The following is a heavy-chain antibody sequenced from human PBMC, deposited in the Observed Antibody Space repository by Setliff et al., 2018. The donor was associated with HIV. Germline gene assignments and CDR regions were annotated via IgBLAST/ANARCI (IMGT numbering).Heavy chain of an antibody. Sequence: ASVKVSCKASGYTFTSYAMHWVRQAPGQGLEWMGIIYPRGGGTTYAQTFQGRITMTRDTSTSTVYMDLSRLTSEDTAVYYCARGRSWGDYDAFNIWGQGTMVTVSS. CDR2: IYPRGGGT. J-gene: IGHJ3*02. V-gene: IGHV1-46*01. CDR1: GYTFTSYA. CDR3: ARGRSWGDYDAFNI. D-gene: IGHD1-26*01.